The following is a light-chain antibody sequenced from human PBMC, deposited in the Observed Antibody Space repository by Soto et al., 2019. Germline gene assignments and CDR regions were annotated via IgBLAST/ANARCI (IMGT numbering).Light chain of an antibody. V-gene: IGLV2-14*01. CDR2: DVS. J-gene: IGLJ1*01. CDR3: SSYTSSSTLYV. CDR1: SSDVGGYNY. Sequence: SVLTQPASVSGSPGQSITISRTGTSSDVGGYNYVSWYQQHPGKAPKLMIYDVSNRPSGVSNRFSGSKSGNTASLTISGLQAEDEADYYCSSYTSSSTLYVFGTGTKVTVL.